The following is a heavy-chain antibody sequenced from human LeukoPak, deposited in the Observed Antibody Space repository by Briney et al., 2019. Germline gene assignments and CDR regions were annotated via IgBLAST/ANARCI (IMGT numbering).Heavy chain of an antibody. CDR1: GGSFSGYY. D-gene: IGHD3-10*01. Sequence: NPSETLSLTCAVYGGSFSGYYWSWIRQPPGKGLEWIGEINHSGSTNYNPSLKSRVTMSVDTSKNQFSLNLRPVTAADTAVYYCARHLRPGLPSFDYWGQGTLVTVSS. CDR2: INHSGST. CDR3: ARHLRPGLPSFDY. J-gene: IGHJ4*02. V-gene: IGHV4-34*01.